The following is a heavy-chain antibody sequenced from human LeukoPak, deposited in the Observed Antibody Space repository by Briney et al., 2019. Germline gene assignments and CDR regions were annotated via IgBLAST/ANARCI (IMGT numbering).Heavy chain of an antibody. Sequence: GGSLRLSCAASGFTFGTYAMSWVRQAPGKGLEWVSAISNSGGSSYYADSVKGRFTISRDNSKTTLHLQMDSLRAEDTAVYYCAKSKAMAPFFDYWGQGTLVTVSS. D-gene: IGHD5-18*01. CDR1: GFTFGTYA. CDR3: AKSKAMAPFFDY. J-gene: IGHJ4*02. V-gene: IGHV3-23*01. CDR2: ISNSGGSS.